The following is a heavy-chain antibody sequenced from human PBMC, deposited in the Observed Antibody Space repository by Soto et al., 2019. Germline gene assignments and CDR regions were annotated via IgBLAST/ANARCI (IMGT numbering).Heavy chain of an antibody. CDR3: ARSSHGPYGMDV. V-gene: IGHV1-69*06. J-gene: IGHJ6*02. CDR2: IIPIFGTA. Sequence: QVQLVQSGAEVKKPGSSVKVSCKASGGTFSSYAISWVRQAPGQGLEWMGGIIPIFGTANYAQKFQGRVTMTTDTSTSTAYMELRSLRSDDTAVYYCARSSHGPYGMDVWGQGTTVTVSS. CDR1: GGTFSSYA.